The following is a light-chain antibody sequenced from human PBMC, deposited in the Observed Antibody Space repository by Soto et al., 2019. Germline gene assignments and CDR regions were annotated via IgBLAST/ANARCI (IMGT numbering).Light chain of an antibody. J-gene: IGKJ1*01. Sequence: EIVLTQSPVTLSLPAGERATLSCRASQSVNTYLAWYQHKPGQAPRLLIYGASKRATGIPPRFNGSGSGTDFPLTISSLEPEDFAVYYCQLRNNWPGTFGQGTKVEIK. V-gene: IGKV3-11*01. CDR3: QLRNNWPGT. CDR2: GAS. CDR1: QSVNTY.